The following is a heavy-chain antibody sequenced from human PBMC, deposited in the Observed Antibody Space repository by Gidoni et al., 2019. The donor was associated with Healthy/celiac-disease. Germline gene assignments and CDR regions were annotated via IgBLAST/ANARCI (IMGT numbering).Heavy chain of an antibody. V-gene: IGHV1-69*01. D-gene: IGHD6-13*01. CDR1: GGTFSSYA. CDR2: IIPIVGTA. J-gene: IGHJ5*02. CDR3: AREGKGGSSWYNWFDP. Sequence: QVQLGQSGAEVKKPGSSVKVSCKASGGTFSSYAISWVRQAPGQGLDWMGGIIPIVGTANYAQKFQGRVTITADESTSTAYMELSSLRSEDTAVYYCAREGKGGSSWYNWFDPWGQGTLVTVSS.